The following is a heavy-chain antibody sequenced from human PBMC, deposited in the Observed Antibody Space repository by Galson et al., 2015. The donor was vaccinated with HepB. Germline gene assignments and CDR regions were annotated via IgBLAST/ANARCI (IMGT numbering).Heavy chain of an antibody. V-gene: IGHV1-46*01. CDR1: GYTFTSYY. Sequence: SVKVSCKASGYTFTSYYMHWVRQAPGQGLEWMGIINPSGGSTSYAQKFQGRVTMTKDTSTSTVYMELSSLRSEDTAVYYCAREGTQARFLEWLSNDGYNWFDPWGQGTLVTVSS. CDR3: AREGTQARFLEWLSNDGYNWFDP. CDR2: INPSGGST. J-gene: IGHJ5*02. D-gene: IGHD3-3*01.